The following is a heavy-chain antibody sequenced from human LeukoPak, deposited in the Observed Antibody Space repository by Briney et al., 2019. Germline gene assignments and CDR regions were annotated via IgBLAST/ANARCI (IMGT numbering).Heavy chain of an antibody. CDR3: AKDGGHEAAAATADAFDI. V-gene: IGHV3-23*01. Sequence: GGSLRLSCAASGFTFSSYAMRWVRQAPGKGLEWVSAISGSGGSTYYADSVKGRFTISRDNSKNTLYLQMNSLRAEDTAVYYCAKDGGHEAAAATADAFDIWGQGTMVTVSS. D-gene: IGHD6-13*01. CDR1: GFTFSSYA. J-gene: IGHJ3*02. CDR2: ISGSGGST.